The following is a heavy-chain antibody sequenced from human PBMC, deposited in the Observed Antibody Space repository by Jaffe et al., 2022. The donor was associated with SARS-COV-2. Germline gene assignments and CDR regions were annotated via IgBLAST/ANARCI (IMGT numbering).Heavy chain of an antibody. CDR1: GFTFSNYA. Sequence: EVQLLQSGGGMVQPGGSLRLSCAASGFTFSNYAMNWVRQAPGRGLEWVSYIGSGGGSTYYADSVKGRFTISRDNSKNTLHLQMSSLRVDDTALYYCAKVRPDHSHDYWYFDLWGRGTLVTVSS. CDR3: AKVRPDHSHDYWYFDL. V-gene: IGHV3-23*01. D-gene: IGHD4-4*01. CDR2: IGSGGGST. J-gene: IGHJ2*01.